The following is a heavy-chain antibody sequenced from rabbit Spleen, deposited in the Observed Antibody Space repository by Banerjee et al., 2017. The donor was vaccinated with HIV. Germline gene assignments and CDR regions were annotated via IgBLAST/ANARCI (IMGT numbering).Heavy chain of an antibody. CDR2: INTITGKT. D-gene: IGHD4-1*01. CDR3: ARDLPEIIGWNFGW. J-gene: IGHJ3*01. Sequence: QEQLEESGGGLVKPEGSLTLTCKASGFSFSEKEVMCWVRQAPGKGLEWIGCINTITGKTVYATWAKGRFTISRASSTTVFLQMTSLTAADTATYFCARDLPEIIGWNFGWWGQGTLVTVS. V-gene: IGHV1S45*01. CDR1: GFSFSEKEV.